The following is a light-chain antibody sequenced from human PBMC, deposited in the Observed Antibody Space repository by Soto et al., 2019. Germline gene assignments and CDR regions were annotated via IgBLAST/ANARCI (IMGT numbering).Light chain of an antibody. J-gene: IGKJ5*01. Sequence: DFVMTQSPVSLPVTHVDPASISCRSSQILLHSDGYNYLDWYLQKPGQSPQLLIYLGSNRASGVPDRFSGSGSGTDFTLKISRVEAEDVGDYYCMEALQSPTFGQGTRLEI. CDR3: MEALQSPT. V-gene: IGKV2-28*01. CDR2: LGS. CDR1: QILLHSDGYNY.